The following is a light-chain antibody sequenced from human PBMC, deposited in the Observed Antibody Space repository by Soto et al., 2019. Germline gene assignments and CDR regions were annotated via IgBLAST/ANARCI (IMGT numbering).Light chain of an antibody. V-gene: IGLV1-47*01. CDR1: NSNVGSSY. CDR3: AAWDESLSGYV. Sequence: QSVLTQPPSASATPGQRVTISCSGSNSNVGSSYVYWYQHLPGVAPKLLIYTNNQRPSGVPDRFSGSKSGTSASLAISGLRSEDEAEYYCAAWDESLSGYVSGTGTKVTVL. J-gene: IGLJ1*01. CDR2: TNN.